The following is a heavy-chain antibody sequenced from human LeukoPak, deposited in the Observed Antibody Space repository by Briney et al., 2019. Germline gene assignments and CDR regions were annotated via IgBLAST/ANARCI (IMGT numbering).Heavy chain of an antibody. J-gene: IGHJ4*02. V-gene: IGHV4-61*02. D-gene: IGHD4-23*01. CDR3: ARDTGGNSPGWGSLDY. CDR2: IYTSGST. CDR1: GYSISSGYY. Sequence: PSETLSLTCTVSGYSISSGYYWSWIRQPAGQGLEWIGRIYTSGSTNYNPSLKSRVTISVDTSKYQFSLKLSSVTAADTAVYYCARDTGGNSPGWGSLDYWGQGTLVTVSS.